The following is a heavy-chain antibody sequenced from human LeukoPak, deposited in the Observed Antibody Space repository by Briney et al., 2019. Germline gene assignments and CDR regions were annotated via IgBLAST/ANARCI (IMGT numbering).Heavy chain of an antibody. Sequence: GGSLRLSCAASGFTFSSYAMSRVRQAPGKGLEWVSVISTSGGSTYYADSVRGRFTISRDNSKNTLYLRMNSLRAEDTAVYYCAKSYGSGSYYIDYWGQGTLVTVSS. CDR1: GFTFSSYA. CDR2: ISTSGGST. V-gene: IGHV3-23*01. D-gene: IGHD3-10*01. J-gene: IGHJ4*02. CDR3: AKSYGSGSYYIDY.